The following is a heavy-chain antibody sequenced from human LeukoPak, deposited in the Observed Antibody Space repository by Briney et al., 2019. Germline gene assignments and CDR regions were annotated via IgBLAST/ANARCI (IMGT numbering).Heavy chain of an antibody. V-gene: IGHV3-23*01. J-gene: IGHJ4*02. D-gene: IGHD4-11*01. CDR1: GFTFSAYA. Sequence: SGGSLRLSCAASGFTFSAYAMSWVRQAPGKGLEWVSGISAWGDNTYSADSVRGRFTISRDNSKNTLYLQMNSLRVEDTAVYYCAKDGGTVTSYYFDSWGQGTLVTVSS. CDR2: ISAWGDNT. CDR3: AKDGGTVTSYYFDS.